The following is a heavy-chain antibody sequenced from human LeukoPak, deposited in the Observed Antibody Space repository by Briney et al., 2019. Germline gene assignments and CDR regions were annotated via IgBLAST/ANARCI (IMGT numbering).Heavy chain of an antibody. Sequence: QAPGQXXEWMGIINPSGGSTSYAQKFQGRVTMTRDTSTSTVYMELSSLRSEDTAVYYCARGETTVTTPIDYWGQGTLVTVSS. J-gene: IGHJ4*02. CDR3: ARGETTVTTPIDY. D-gene: IGHD4-17*01. CDR2: INPSGGST. V-gene: IGHV1-46*01.